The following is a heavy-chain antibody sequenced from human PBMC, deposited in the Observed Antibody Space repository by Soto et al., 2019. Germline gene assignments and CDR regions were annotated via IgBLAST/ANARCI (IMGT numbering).Heavy chain of an antibody. D-gene: IGHD3-10*01. J-gene: IGHJ4*02. V-gene: IGHV4-30-4*01. CDR3: ARGSDVLARGAPFFDY. CDR1: GGSISHSDYF. CDR2: SSSSGNT. Sequence: QVPLQESGPGLVKPLQTLSLTCTVSGGSISHSDYFWSWIRQSPGKGLECIGYSSSSGNTYYNPSLKSRATLSVDTSKNPCSLWLTSVTVEATAVYYCARGSDVLARGAPFFDYWGQGTLVTVSS.